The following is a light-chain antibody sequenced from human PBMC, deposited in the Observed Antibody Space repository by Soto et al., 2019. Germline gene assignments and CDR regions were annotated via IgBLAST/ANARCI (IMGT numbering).Light chain of an antibody. CDR1: QSLLHNNGYNY. CDR2: LGS. Sequence: DIVMTQSPLSLTVTPGEPASISCRSSQSLLHNNGYNYLNWYLQKPGQSPQLLIYLGSSRASGVPDRFSGSGSGTDFTLTISRVEAGDVGVYYCMQGTHWPITFGQGTRLEI. V-gene: IGKV2-28*01. CDR3: MQGTHWPIT. J-gene: IGKJ5*01.